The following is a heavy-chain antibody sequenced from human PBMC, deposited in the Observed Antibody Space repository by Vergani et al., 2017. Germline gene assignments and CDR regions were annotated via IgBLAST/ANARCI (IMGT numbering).Heavy chain of an antibody. J-gene: IGHJ3*02. CDR2: ISAYNGNT. D-gene: IGHD3-22*01. Sequence: QVQLVQSGAEVKKPGASVKVSCKASRYTFTSYGISWVRQAPGQGLEWMGWISAYNGNTNYAQKLQGRVTMTTDTSTSTAYMELRSLRSDDTAVYYCARDLYDSSGYYYDLGYAFDIWGQGTMVTVSS. CDR3: ARDLYDSSGYYYDLGYAFDI. CDR1: RYTFTSYG. V-gene: IGHV1-18*01.